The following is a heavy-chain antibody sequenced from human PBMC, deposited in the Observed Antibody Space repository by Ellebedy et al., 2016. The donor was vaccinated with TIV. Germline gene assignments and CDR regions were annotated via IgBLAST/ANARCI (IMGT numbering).Heavy chain of an antibody. J-gene: IGHJ5*01. V-gene: IGHV3-33*03. CDR3: AKGHTASFFYLFDS. CDR1: GFSFGNYA. D-gene: IGHD2-2*01. CDR2: IWFDGGRT. Sequence: GESLKISCAASGFSFGNYAMHWVRQAPGKGLEWVALIWFDGGRTYYGDSVRGRFTISRDNSKNTVTLQMQSLRAEDTALYYCAKGHTASFFYLFDSWGQGTLVTVSS.